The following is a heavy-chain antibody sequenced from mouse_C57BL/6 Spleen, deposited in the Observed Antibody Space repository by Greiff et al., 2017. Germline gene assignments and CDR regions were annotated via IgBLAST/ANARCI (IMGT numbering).Heavy chain of an antibody. CDR3: AGWGGYDYDDWYFGV. J-gene: IGHJ1*03. D-gene: IGHD2-4*01. V-gene: IGHV1-81*01. Sequence: QVQLQQSGAELARPGASVKLSCKASGYTFTSYGISWVKQRPGQGLEWIGEIYPRSGNTYYNEKFKGKATLTADKSSSTAYMELRSLTSEDSAVYFCAGWGGYDYDDWYFGVWGTRTTVTVAS. CDR2: IYPRSGNT. CDR1: GYTFTSYG.